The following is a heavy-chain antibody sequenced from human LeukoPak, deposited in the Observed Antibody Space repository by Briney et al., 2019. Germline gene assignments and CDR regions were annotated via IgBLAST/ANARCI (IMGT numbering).Heavy chain of an antibody. CDR2: IYTSGST. V-gene: IGHV4-4*07. D-gene: IGHD3-22*01. CDR3: ARGTTYYYDSSGYYTWFDP. CDR1: SGSISSYY. Sequence: PSETLSLACTGASGSISSYYWSWIRQPAGKGLEWIGRIYTSGSTNYNPSLKSRVTMSVDTSKNQFSLKLSSVTAADTAVYYCARGTTYYYDSSGYYTWFDPWGQGTLVTVSS. J-gene: IGHJ5*02.